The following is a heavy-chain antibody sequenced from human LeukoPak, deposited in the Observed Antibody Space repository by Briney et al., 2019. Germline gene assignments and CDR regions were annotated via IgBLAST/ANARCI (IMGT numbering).Heavy chain of an antibody. CDR3: ATLLGGGYCSGGSCRYYFDY. V-gene: IGHV1-2*02. Sequence: ASVKVSCKASGYTFTGYYMHWVRQAPRQGLEWMGWINPNSGGTNYAQKFQGRVTMTRDTSISTAYMELSRLRSDDTAVYYCATLLGGGYCSGGSCRYYFDYWGQGTLVTVSS. CDR1: GYTFTGYY. CDR2: INPNSGGT. D-gene: IGHD2-15*01. J-gene: IGHJ4*02.